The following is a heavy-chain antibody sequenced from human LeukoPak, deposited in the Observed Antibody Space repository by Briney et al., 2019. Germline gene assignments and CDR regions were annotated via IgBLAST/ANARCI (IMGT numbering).Heavy chain of an antibody. D-gene: IGHD3-10*01. CDR3: AKDTAVGVGDGLNWFDP. J-gene: IGHJ5*02. CDR2: IRYDGSNK. Sequence: PGGSLRLSCAASGFTFSSYAMHWVRQAPGKGLEWVAFIRYDGSNKYYADSVKGRFTISRDNSKNTLYLQMNSLRAEDTAVYYCAKDTAVGVGDGLNWFDPWGQGTLVTVSS. V-gene: IGHV3-30*02. CDR1: GFTFSSYA.